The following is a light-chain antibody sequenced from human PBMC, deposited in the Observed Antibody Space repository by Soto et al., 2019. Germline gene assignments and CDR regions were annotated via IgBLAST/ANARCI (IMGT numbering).Light chain of an antibody. Sequence: QSVLTQPPSVSGAPGQRVTISCSGSSSNIGAGYDVHWYQQLPGTAPRLLIYANNLRPSGVPDRFSGSKSGTSASLAITGLQAEDEADYYCQSYDSSLNGSKVFGGGTKLT. V-gene: IGLV1-40*01. J-gene: IGLJ2*01. CDR3: QSYDSSLNGSKV. CDR1: SSNIGAGYD. CDR2: ANN.